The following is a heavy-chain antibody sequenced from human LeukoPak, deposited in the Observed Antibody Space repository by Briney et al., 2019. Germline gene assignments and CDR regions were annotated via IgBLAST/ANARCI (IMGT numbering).Heavy chain of an antibody. CDR1: GYTLTELS. CDR3: ATDYGDRYRRVIYMDV. CDR2: FDPEDGET. D-gene: IGHD4-17*01. J-gene: IGHJ6*03. Sequence: ASVKVSCKVSGYTLTELSMHWVRQAPGKGLEWMGGFDPEDGETIYAQKFQGRVTMTEDTSTDTAYMGLSSLRSEDTAVYYCATDYGDRYRRVIYMDVWGKGTTVTVSS. V-gene: IGHV1-24*01.